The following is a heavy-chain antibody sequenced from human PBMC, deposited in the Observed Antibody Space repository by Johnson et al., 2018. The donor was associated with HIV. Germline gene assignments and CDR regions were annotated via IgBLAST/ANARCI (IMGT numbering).Heavy chain of an antibody. J-gene: IGHJ3*02. D-gene: IGHD6-19*01. V-gene: IGHV3-30*18. Sequence: YEGSNKYYAESVKGLFTISRDNSKNTLYLQMNSLRAEDTAVYYCAKGLAVAGTVDAFDIWGQGTMVTVSS. CDR2: YEGSNK. CDR3: AKGLAVAGTVDAFDI.